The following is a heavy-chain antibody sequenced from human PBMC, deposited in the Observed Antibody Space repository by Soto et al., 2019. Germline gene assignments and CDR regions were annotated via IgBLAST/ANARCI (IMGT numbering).Heavy chain of an antibody. CDR2: IWYDGSNK. D-gene: IGHD3-9*01. Sequence: GGSLRLSCAASGFTFSSYGMHWVRQAPGKGLEWVAVIWYDGSNKYYADSVKGRFTISRDNSKNTLYLQMNSLRAEDTAVYYCAREWYYDILTGYHGVFDYWGQGTLVTVSS. CDR1: GFTFSSYG. V-gene: IGHV3-33*01. J-gene: IGHJ4*02. CDR3: AREWYYDILTGYHGVFDY.